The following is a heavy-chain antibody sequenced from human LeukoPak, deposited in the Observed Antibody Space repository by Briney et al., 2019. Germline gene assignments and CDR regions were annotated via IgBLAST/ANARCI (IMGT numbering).Heavy chain of an antibody. D-gene: IGHD3-22*01. CDR2: ISYDGSNK. J-gene: IGHJ4*02. V-gene: IGHV3-30*18. CDR3: AKRGSYYDSSPLDY. Sequence: GRSLRLSCAASGFTFSSYGMHWVRQAPGKGLEWVVVISYDGSNKYYADSVKGRFTISRDNSKNTLYLQMNSLRAEDTAVYYCAKRGSYYDSSPLDYWGQGTLVTVSS. CDR1: GFTFSSYG.